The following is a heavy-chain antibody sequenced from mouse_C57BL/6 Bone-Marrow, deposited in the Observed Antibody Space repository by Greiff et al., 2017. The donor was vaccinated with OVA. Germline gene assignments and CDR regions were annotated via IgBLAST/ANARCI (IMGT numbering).Heavy chain of an antibody. CDR1: GYTFTDYY. CDR2: INPNNGGT. Sequence: EVQLQQSGPELVKPGASVKISCKASGYTFTDYYMNWVKQSHGKSLEWIGDINPNNGGTSYNQKFKGKATLTVDKSYSTAYMELRSLTSEDSAVYYCARGRFAYWGQGTLVTVSA. V-gene: IGHV1-26*01. CDR3: ARGRFAY. J-gene: IGHJ3*01.